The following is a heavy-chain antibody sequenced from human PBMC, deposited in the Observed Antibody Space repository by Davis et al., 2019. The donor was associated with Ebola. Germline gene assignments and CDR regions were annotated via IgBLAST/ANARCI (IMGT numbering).Heavy chain of an antibody. Sequence: SETLSLTCSVSGDSISDYYWSWIRQPPGKAPEWIGYVYYSGYTDYNPSLRGRVTISVDTSKDQFSLRLHSVTAADTAVYYCARGNDDYLSLDYWGQGTLVTVSS. CDR1: GDSISDYY. V-gene: IGHV4-59*01. D-gene: IGHD4-17*01. CDR2: VYYSGYT. CDR3: ARGNDDYLSLDY. J-gene: IGHJ4*02.